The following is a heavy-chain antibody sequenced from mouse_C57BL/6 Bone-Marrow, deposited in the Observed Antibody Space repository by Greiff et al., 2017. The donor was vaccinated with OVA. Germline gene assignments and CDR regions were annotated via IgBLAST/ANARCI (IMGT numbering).Heavy chain of an antibody. Sequence: VQLQQSGPELVKPGASVKISCKASGYAFSSSWMNWVKQRPGKGLEWIGRIYPGDGDTNYNGKFKGKATLTADKSSSTAYMQLSSLTSEDSAVYFCARSGYSNYENYAMDYWGQGTSVTVSS. J-gene: IGHJ4*01. V-gene: IGHV1-82*01. CDR3: ARSGYSNYENYAMDY. CDR1: GYAFSSSW. CDR2: IYPGDGDT. D-gene: IGHD2-5*01.